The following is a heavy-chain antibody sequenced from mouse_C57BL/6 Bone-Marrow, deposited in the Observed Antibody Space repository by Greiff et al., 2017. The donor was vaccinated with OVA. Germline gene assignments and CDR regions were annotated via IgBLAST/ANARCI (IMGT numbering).Heavy chain of an antibody. CDR3: ARSRSNYAMDY. Sequence: QVQLQQPGAELVKPGDSVKMSCKASGYTFTSYWITWVKQRPGQGLEWIGDLYPGSGSTNYNEKFKSKATLTVDTSSSTAYMQHSSLTSEDSAVYYCARSRSNYAMDYWGQGTSVTVSS. V-gene: IGHV1-55*01. CDR2: LYPGSGST. J-gene: IGHJ4*01. D-gene: IGHD5-1*01. CDR1: GYTFTSYW.